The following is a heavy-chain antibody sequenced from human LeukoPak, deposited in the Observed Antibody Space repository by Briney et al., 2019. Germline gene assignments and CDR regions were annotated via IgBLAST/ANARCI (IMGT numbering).Heavy chain of an antibody. J-gene: IGHJ6*03. CDR1: GFAFSSFA. CDR3: TKELHVAVAVADYYYFYIDV. CDR2: INDGGNTT. V-gene: IGHV3-23*01. Sequence: PGGSLRLSCAASGFAFSSFAMGWVRQSPGKGLEWLSTINDGGNTTFYSDAVKGRFTISRDNSKNTLYLHMDSLRPYDTAMYYCTKELHVAVAVADYYYFYIDVWGRGTAVTVSS. D-gene: IGHD6-19*01.